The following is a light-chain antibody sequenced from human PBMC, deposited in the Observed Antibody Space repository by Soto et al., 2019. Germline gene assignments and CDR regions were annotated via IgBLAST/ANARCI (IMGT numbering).Light chain of an antibody. Sequence: QAVVTQPPSASGTPGQGVTISCSGSTSNIGSNYVYWYQQLPGTAPKLLIYRNNQRPSGVPDRFSGSKSGTSASLAINGLRSDDEADYFCATWDDSLNGFYVFGTGTKLTVL. CDR2: RNN. J-gene: IGLJ1*01. CDR3: ATWDDSLNGFYV. V-gene: IGLV1-47*01. CDR1: TSNIGSNY.